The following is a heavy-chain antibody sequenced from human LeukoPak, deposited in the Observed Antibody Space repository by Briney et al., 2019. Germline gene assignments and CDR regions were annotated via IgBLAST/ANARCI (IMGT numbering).Heavy chain of an antibody. J-gene: IGHJ6*02. CDR2: IKEDGGEK. V-gene: IGHV3-7*01. Sequence: GGALRLSCAASGFTFTRYWMRWVRQAPGGGLEGVANIKEDGGEKDYVKSVTGRFTSSRDHAKNSLYLQMNSLRGEDTAVYPCAKDRVARSGGSYNYGMDVWGQGTTVTVYS. CDR1: GFTFTRYW. D-gene: IGHD2-15*01. CDR3: AKDRVARSGGSYNYGMDV.